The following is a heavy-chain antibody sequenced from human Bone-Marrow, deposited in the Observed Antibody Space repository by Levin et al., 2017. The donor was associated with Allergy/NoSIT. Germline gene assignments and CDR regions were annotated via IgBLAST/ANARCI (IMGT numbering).Heavy chain of an antibody. CDR2: ITTSGSTM. CDR3: AREGLFMVRVFDY. CDR1: GFTFNTYE. V-gene: IGHV3-48*03. J-gene: IGHJ4*02. D-gene: IGHD3-10*01. Sequence: LSLTCAASGFTFNTYEMNWVRQAPGKGLEWLSYITTSGSTMYYADSVKGRFTISRDNAENSLYLQMNSLRAEDTAIYYCAREGLFMVRVFDYWGRGTLVTVSS.